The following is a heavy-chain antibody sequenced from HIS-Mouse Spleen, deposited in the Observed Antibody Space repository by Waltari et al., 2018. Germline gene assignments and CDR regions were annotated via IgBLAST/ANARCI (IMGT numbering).Heavy chain of an antibody. J-gene: IGHJ2*01. CDR3: AREIPYSSSWYDWYFDL. V-gene: IGHV4-39*07. CDR2: ISYRGRT. D-gene: IGHD6-13*01. Sequence: QLQLQESGPGLVKPSETLSLTCTVSGGSISSSSYYWGWIRQPPGKGLEGSGSISYRGRTYNNPSLKSRVIISVGTSKNQFSRKLSSVTAADTAVYYCAREIPYSSSWYDWYFDLWGRGTLVTVSS. CDR1: GGSISSSSYY.